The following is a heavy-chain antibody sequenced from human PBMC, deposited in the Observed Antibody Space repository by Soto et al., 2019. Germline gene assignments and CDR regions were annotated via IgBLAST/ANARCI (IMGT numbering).Heavy chain of an antibody. V-gene: IGHV3-23*01. CDR3: TKKFLASYDFWGGHQDGSYFDY. Sequence: GSRRLSCAASAFTFKNYSMTRVCQVPGQELERVPSIDVPGVSATYAKFVKARCTISRDNSRGTLSLQMSSMRVEDTAIYYCTKKFLASYDFWGGHQDGSYFDYWGQGXQVTVDS. J-gene: IGHJ4*02. D-gene: IGHD3-3*01. CDR1: AFTFKNYS. CDR2: IDVPGVSA.